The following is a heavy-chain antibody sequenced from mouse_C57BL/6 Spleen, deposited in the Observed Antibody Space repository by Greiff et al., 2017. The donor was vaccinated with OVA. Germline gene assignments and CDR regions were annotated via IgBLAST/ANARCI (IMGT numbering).Heavy chain of an antibody. CDR2: INPGSGGT. V-gene: IGHV1-54*01. CDR1: GYAFTNYL. D-gene: IGHD4-1*01. CDR3: ANWEDAMDY. Sequence: VQLQQSGAELVRPGTSVKVSCKASGYAFTNYLIEWVKQRPGQGLEWIGVINPGSGGTNYNEKFKGKATLTADKSSSTAYMQLSSLTSEDSAVYFCANWEDAMDYWGQGTSVTVSS. J-gene: IGHJ4*01.